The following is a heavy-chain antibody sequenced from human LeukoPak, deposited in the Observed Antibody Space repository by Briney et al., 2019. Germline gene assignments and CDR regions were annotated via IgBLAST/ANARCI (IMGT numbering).Heavy chain of an antibody. CDR2: VRASGSAT. V-gene: IGHV3-23*01. D-gene: IGHD3-3*01. CDR1: GFTFSSYD. Sequence: GGSLRLSCAASGFTFSSYDMHWVRQATGKGLEWVSTVRASGSATYYADSVKGRITISRDNSKGTLYLQMNSLRAEDTAVYYCAKRGRSGSGYDPFDNWGQGILVTVSS. CDR3: AKRGRSGSGYDPFDN. J-gene: IGHJ4*02.